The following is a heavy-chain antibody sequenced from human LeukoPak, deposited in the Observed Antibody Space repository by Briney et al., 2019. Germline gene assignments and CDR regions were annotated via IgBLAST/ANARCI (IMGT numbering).Heavy chain of an antibody. Sequence: PSETLSLTCAVSGGSISSGGYSWSWIRQPPGKGLEWIGYIYHSGSTYYNPSLKSRVTISVDRSKNQFTLKLSSVTAADTAVYYCARGDWLSYAFDIWGQGTMVTVSS. CDR3: ARGDWLSYAFDI. D-gene: IGHD3-9*01. CDR2: IYHSGST. CDR1: GGSISSGGYS. J-gene: IGHJ3*02. V-gene: IGHV4-30-2*01.